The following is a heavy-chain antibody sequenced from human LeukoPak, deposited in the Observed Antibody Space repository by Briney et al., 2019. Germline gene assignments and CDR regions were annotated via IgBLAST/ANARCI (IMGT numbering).Heavy chain of an antibody. CDR1: GYTLTSYY. V-gene: IGHV1-46*01. CDR3: ARGGLLPDY. D-gene: IGHD1-26*01. J-gene: IGHJ4*02. CDR2: INPSDGIT. Sequence: ASVKVSCKASGYTLTSYYMHWVRQAPGQGLEWMGKINPSDGITNYAQKFQGRVTMTRDTSTSTVYMELSSLRSEDTAVYYCARGGLLPDYWGQGTLVTVSS.